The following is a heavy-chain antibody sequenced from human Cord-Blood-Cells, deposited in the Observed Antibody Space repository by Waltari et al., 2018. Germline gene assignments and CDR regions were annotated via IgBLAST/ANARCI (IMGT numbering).Heavy chain of an antibody. V-gene: IGHV4-59*11. J-gene: IGHJ4*02. CDR2: IYYSGST. D-gene: IGHD2-21*01. Sequence: QVQLQASGPGLVKPSETLSLTCTVSGGPISGHYWSWIRQPPGKGLEWIGYIYYSGSTNYNPSLMSRVTISVDTSKNQFSLKLSSVTAADTAVYYCARQSEVPSDGYFDYWGQGTLVTVSS. CDR1: GGPISGHY. CDR3: ARQSEVPSDGYFDY.